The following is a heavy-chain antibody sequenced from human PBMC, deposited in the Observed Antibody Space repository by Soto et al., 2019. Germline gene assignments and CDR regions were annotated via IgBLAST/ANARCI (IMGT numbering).Heavy chain of an antibody. V-gene: IGHV4-39*01. J-gene: IGHJ4*02. CDR1: SDSVSSSSYT. CDR3: ARLGRTDYGEPFMLY. D-gene: IGHD4-17*01. CDR2: IYSSGST. Sequence: PSETLSLTCTVSSDSVSSSSYTWGWIRQPPGKGPEWIGCIYSSGSTYYNPSLNSRVTVSVDTSKNQFSLKVTSVTAADTAVYYCARLGRTDYGEPFMLYWGQGTLVTVSS.